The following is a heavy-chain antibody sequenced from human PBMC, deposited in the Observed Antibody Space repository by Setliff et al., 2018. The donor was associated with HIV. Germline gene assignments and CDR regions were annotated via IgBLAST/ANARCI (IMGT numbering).Heavy chain of an antibody. D-gene: IGHD3-22*01. CDR1: GGTFTNHG. CDR2: VIPMFGIT. V-gene: IGHV1-69*10. J-gene: IGHJ3*02. Sequence: SVKVSCKASGGTFTNHGIGWVRQAPGRRLEWLGGVIPMFGITNDGQKFQGRVAITTDTSTSTAYMELRSLRSDDTAVYYCASVSSSGYSSAFDIWGQGTMVTVS. CDR3: ASVSSSGYSSAFDI.